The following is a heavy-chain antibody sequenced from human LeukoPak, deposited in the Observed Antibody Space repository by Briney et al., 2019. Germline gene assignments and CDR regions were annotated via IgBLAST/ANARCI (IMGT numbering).Heavy chain of an antibody. D-gene: IGHD3-9*01. Sequence: PGGSLRLSCAASGFTFSSYAMTWVRQAPGKGLEWVSVMSGGGETTYYADSVKGRFTISRDNSKNTLYLQMNSLRDEDTALYYCAKDIEDWAQGALDIWGQGTTVTVSS. CDR2: MSGGGETT. V-gene: IGHV3-23*01. CDR3: AKDIEDWAQGALDI. CDR1: GFTFSSYA. J-gene: IGHJ3*02.